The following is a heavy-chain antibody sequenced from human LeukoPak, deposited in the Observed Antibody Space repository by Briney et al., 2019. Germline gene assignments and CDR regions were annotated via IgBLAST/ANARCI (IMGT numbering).Heavy chain of an antibody. J-gene: IGHJ4*02. D-gene: IGHD3-22*01. CDR1: GYTFTGYY. Sequence: ASVKVSCKASGYTFTGYYMHWVRQAPGQGLEWMGWINPNSGGTNYAQKFQGRVTMTRDTSNSTAYMELSRLRSDDTAVYYCARDSEKTTYYYDSSGYVGYWGQGTLVTVSS. CDR3: ARDSEKTTYYYDSSGYVGY. V-gene: IGHV1-2*02. CDR2: INPNSGGT.